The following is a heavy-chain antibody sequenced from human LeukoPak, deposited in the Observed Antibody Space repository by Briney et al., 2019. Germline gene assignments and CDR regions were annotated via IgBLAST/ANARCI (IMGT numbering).Heavy chain of an antibody. CDR2: ISHDESNK. Sequence: EPGRSLRLSCAASGFTFSNYAMHWVRQAPGKWLEWVAVISHDESNKYYVDSVKGRFTISRDNPKNTLHLEMNSLRAEDTAIYYCTKGMATIRRHIDSWGQGTLVTVSS. CDR1: GFTFSNYA. CDR3: TKGMATIRRHIDS. D-gene: IGHD5-24*01. J-gene: IGHJ4*02. V-gene: IGHV3-30-3*01.